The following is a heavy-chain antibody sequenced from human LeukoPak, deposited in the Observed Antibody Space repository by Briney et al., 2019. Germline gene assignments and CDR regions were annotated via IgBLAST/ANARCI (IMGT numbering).Heavy chain of an antibody. Sequence: SETLSLTCAVYGGSFSGYYWSWIRQLPGKGLEWIGTIYPSGTTYYNPSLKSRVTISLDTSKNQFSLKLNSVTAADTAVYFCAERSAYESLFDYWGQGTLVTVSS. J-gene: IGHJ4*02. V-gene: IGHV4-34*01. CDR3: AERSAYESLFDY. CDR1: GGSFSGYY. D-gene: IGHD5-12*01. CDR2: IYPSGTT.